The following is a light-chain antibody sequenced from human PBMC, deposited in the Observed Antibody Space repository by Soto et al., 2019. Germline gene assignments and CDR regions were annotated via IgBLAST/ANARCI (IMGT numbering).Light chain of an antibody. V-gene: IGKV4-1*01. J-gene: IGKJ3*01. Sequence: DIVMTQSPDSLAVSLGERATINCKSSQSVLYSSNNKNYLAWYQQKPGQPPKLPIYWASTRESGVPDRFSGSGSGTDFTLTISSLQAEDVAVYFCHQYYILPFTFGPGTKVDIK. CDR1: QSVLYSSNNKNY. CDR3: HQYYILPFT. CDR2: WAS.